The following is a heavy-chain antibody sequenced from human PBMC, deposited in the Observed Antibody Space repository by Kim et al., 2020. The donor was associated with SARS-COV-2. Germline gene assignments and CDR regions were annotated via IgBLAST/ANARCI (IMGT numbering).Heavy chain of an antibody. V-gene: IGHV3-30-3*01. D-gene: IGHD2-15*01. CDR1: GFTFSDYA. J-gene: IGHJ4*02. Sequence: GGSLRLSCEASGFTFSDYAMHWVRQAPGKGLEWVAVISYDGSKKYYADSVKGRFTISRDNSKNTLYFQINSLRTEDTAVYYCAREGRGSFDYWGQGTLVT. CDR3: AREGRGSFDY. CDR2: ISYDGSKK.